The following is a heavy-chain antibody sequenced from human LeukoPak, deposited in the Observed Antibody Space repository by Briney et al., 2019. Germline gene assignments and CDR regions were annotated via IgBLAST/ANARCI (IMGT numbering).Heavy chain of an antibody. J-gene: IGHJ6*02. CDR2: IYYSGCT. D-gene: IGHD6-13*01. CDR1: GGSISSYY. Sequence: PSETLSLTCTVSGGSISSYYWSWIRQPPGKGLEWIGYIYYSGCTNYNPSLKSRVTISVDTSKHQFSLKLSSVTAADTAVYYCARLLSSWYGDYYYYYGMDVWGQGTTVTVSS. CDR3: ARLLSSWYGDYYYYYGMDV. V-gene: IGHV4-59*08.